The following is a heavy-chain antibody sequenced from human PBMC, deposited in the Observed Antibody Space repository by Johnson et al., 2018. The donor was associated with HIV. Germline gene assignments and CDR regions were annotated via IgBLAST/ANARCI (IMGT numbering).Heavy chain of an antibody. CDR2: INSDGSST. CDR3: ARAGASSGRPDAFDI. CDR1: GFTFSSYG. Sequence: EVQLVESGGGVVQPGRSLRLSCAASGFTFSSYGMHWVRQAPGKGLEWVSRINSDGSSTSYADSVKGRFTISRDNAKNTLYLQMNSLRAEDTAVYYCARAGASSGRPDAFDIWGQGTMVTVSS. D-gene: IGHD1-14*01. V-gene: IGHV3-74*02. J-gene: IGHJ3*02.